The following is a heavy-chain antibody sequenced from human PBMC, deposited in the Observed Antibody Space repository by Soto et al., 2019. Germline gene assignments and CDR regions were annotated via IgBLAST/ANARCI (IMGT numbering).Heavy chain of an antibody. CDR3: ARGVRLGYYDSSGYYDFFDY. D-gene: IGHD3-22*01. CDR2: IYHSGST. Sequence: SETLSLTCAVSGGSISSGGYSWSWIRQPPGKGLEWIGYIYHSGSTYYNPSLKSRVTISVDRSKNQFSLKLSSVTAADTAVYYCARGVRLGYYDSSGYYDFFDYWGQGTLVTVSP. V-gene: IGHV4-30-2*01. J-gene: IGHJ4*02. CDR1: GGSISSGGYS.